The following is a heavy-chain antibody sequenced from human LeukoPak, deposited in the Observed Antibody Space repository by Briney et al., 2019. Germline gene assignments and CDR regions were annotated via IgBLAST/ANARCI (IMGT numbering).Heavy chain of an antibody. Sequence: GESLKISCKGSGYSFTSYWIGWVRQMPGKGLEWMGIIYPGDSDTRYSPSFQGQVTTSADKSISTAYLQWSSLKASDTAMYYCARHSGSYYDFWSGYPDYWGQGTLVTVSS. CDR2: IYPGDSDT. D-gene: IGHD3-3*01. J-gene: IGHJ4*02. CDR3: ARHSGSYYDFWSGYPDY. CDR1: GYSFTSYW. V-gene: IGHV5-51*01.